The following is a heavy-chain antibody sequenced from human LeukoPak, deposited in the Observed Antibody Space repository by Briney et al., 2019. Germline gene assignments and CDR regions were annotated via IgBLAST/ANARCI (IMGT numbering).Heavy chain of an antibody. Sequence: GESLKISCKGSGFSFTSYWIGWVRQMPGKGLEWMGIIYPGDSDTRYSPSSQGQVTISADKSISTAYLQWSSLKASDTAMYYCAAPYCGGDCYLKGDYYYGMDVWGQGTTVTVSS. V-gene: IGHV5-51*01. J-gene: IGHJ6*02. CDR2: IYPGDSDT. D-gene: IGHD2-21*02. CDR3: AAPYCGGDCYLKGDYYYGMDV. CDR1: GFSFTSYW.